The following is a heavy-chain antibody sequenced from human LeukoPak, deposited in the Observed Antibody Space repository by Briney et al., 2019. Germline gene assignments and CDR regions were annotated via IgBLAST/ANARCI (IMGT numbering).Heavy chain of an antibody. CDR2: ISYDGSNK. J-gene: IGHJ3*02. CDR3: AREAAAGPKDAFDI. V-gene: IGHV3-30-3*01. CDR1: GFTFSSYA. Sequence: GGSLRLSCAASGFTFSSYAMRWVRQAPGKGLEWVAVISYDGSNKYYADSVKGRFTISRDNSKNTLYLQMNSLRAEDTAVYYCAREAAAGPKDAFDIWGQGTMVTVSS. D-gene: IGHD6-13*01.